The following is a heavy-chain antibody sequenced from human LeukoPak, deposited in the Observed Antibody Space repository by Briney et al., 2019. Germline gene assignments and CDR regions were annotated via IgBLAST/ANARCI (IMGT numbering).Heavy chain of an antibody. CDR3: ARDLYGDYPWDY. J-gene: IGHJ4*02. Sequence: GGSLRLSCAASGFTFSSYAMNWVRQAPGKGLEWVSSISSSSSYIYYADSVKGRFTISRDNAKNSLYLQMNSLRAEDTAVYYCARDLYGDYPWDYWGQGTLVTVSS. CDR2: ISSSSSYI. CDR1: GFTFSSYA. V-gene: IGHV3-21*01. D-gene: IGHD4-17*01.